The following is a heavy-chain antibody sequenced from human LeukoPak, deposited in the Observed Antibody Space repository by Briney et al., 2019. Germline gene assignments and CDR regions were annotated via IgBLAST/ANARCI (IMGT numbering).Heavy chain of an antibody. D-gene: IGHD3-10*01. CDR1: GGSISNDGYY. CDR3: ARAASSTYYYGSGSYGWFDP. CDR2: IYYSGIT. J-gene: IGHJ5*02. Sequence: SETLSLTCTVSGGSISNDGYYWSWIRQHPGKGLEWIGYIYYSGITYFNPSLKSRVTISVHTSNNQFSLKLSSVTAADTAVYYCARAASSTYYYGSGSYGWFDPWGQGTLVTVSS. V-gene: IGHV4-31*03.